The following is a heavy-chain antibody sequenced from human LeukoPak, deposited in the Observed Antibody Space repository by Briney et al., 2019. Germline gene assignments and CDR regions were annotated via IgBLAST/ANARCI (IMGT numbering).Heavy chain of an antibody. Sequence: GRSLRLSCAASGFTFSSYGMHWVRQAPGKGLEWVAVIWYDGSNKYYADSVKGRFTISRDNSKNTLYLQMNSLRAEDTAVYYCAKDGSAYYYDSSGYYPDYWGQGTLVTVSS. V-gene: IGHV3-33*06. J-gene: IGHJ4*02. D-gene: IGHD3-22*01. CDR2: IWYDGSNK. CDR3: AKDGSAYYYDSSGYYPDY. CDR1: GFTFSSYG.